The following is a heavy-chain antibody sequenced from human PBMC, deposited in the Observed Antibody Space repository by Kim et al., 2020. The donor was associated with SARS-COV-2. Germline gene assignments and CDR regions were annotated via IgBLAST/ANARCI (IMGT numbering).Heavy chain of an antibody. Sequence: IKRKTDGGTTDYAAPVKGRFTISRDDSKNTLYLQMNSLKTEDTAVYYCTTGGRYWGQGTLVTVSS. CDR2: IKRKTDGGTT. V-gene: IGHV3-15*01. J-gene: IGHJ4*02. D-gene: IGHD3-10*01. CDR3: TTGGRY.